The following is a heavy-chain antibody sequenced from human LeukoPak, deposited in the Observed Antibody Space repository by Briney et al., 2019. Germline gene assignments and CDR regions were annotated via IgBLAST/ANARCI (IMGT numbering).Heavy chain of an antibody. V-gene: IGHV4-38-2*02. CDR2: IYHSGST. D-gene: IGHD3-3*01. J-gene: IGHJ4*02. Sequence: SETLSLTCTVSGYSISSGYYWGWIRQPPGKGLEWIGSIYHSGSTYYNPSLKSRVTISVDTSKNQFSLKLSSVTAADTAVYYCARVYDFWSGSPGSFDYWGQGTPVTVSS. CDR3: ARVYDFWSGSPGSFDY. CDR1: GYSISSGYY.